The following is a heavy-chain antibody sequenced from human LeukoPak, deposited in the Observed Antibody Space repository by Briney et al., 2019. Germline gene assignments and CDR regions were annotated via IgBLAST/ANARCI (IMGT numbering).Heavy chain of an antibody. D-gene: IGHD1-26*01. V-gene: IGHV1-2*02. CDR1: GYTFTGYY. J-gene: IGHJ4*02. CDR2: INPNSGGT. Sequence: GASVKVSCKASGYTFTGYYMHWVRQAPGQGLEWMGWINPNSGGTNYAQKFQGRVTMTRDTSISTAYMELSRLRSDDTAVYYCARDLFAVYGSYFYNFDYWGQGTLVTVSS. CDR3: ARDLFAVYGSYFYNFDY.